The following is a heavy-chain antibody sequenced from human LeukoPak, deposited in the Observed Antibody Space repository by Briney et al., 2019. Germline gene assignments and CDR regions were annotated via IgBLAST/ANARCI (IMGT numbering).Heavy chain of an antibody. CDR1: GYFIRSGFY. Sequence: SETLSLTCTVSGYFIRSGFYWGWIRQPPGKGLEWIGSIYHSGSTYYNPSLKSRVTISVDTSKNQFSLKLSSVTAADTAVYYCARGGRNYDFWSGFDYWGQGTLVTVSS. D-gene: IGHD3-3*01. V-gene: IGHV4-38-2*02. J-gene: IGHJ4*02. CDR3: ARGGRNYDFWSGFDY. CDR2: IYHSGST.